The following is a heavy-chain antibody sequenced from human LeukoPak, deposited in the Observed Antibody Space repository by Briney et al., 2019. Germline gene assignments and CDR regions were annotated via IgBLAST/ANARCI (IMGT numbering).Heavy chain of an antibody. CDR3: ARDPAPYNWNSNWFDP. J-gene: IGHJ5*02. D-gene: IGHD1-7*01. V-gene: IGHV3-21*01. CDR1: GFTFSSYS. Sequence: KSGGSLRLSCAPSGFTFSSYSMNWVRQPPGKWLEWVSSISSSSSYIYYADSVKGRFTISRDNAKNSLYLQMNSLRAEDTAVYYCARDPAPYNWNSNWFDPWGKGTLVTVSS. CDR2: ISSSSSYI.